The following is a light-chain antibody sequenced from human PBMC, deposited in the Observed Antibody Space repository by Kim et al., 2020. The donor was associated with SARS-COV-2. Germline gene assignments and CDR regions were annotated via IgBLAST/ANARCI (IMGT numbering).Light chain of an antibody. J-gene: IGLJ3*02. Sequence: SYELTQPLSVSVDLGQTARITCGGNNIGSKNVHWYQQKPGQAPVLVIYRDSNRPSGIPGRFSGSNSGNTATLTISRAQAGDEADYYCQVWDSSTGVFGGGTQLTVL. CDR3: QVWDSSTGV. CDR1: NIGSKN. CDR2: RDS. V-gene: IGLV3-9*01.